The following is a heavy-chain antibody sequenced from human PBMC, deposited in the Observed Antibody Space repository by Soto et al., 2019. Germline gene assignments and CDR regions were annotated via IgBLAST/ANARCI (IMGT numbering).Heavy chain of an antibody. J-gene: IGHJ4*02. CDR3: AIVTGGIYEY. D-gene: IGHD3-16*01. CDR1: GFIFSDYY. CDR2: TRNKVNSFSA. V-gene: IGHV3-72*01. Sequence: EVQLMESGGGLVQPGGSLRLSCAAAGFIFSDYYMDWVRQVPGKGLEWVGRTRNKVNSFSAEYAASVKGRFSIYRDASKDSRYLQLIRLKSDVTSVYYRAIVTGGIYEYWVQGSLVTVSS.